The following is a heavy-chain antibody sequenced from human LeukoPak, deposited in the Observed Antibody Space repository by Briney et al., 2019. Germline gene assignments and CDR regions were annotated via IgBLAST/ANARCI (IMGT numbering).Heavy chain of an antibody. Sequence: ASVKVSCKASGYTFTSYDINWVRQATGQGLEWMGWMNPNSGNTGYAQKFQGRVTMTRNTSISTAYMELSSLRSEDTAVYYCARVGEYYCDSSGYYPIDYWGQGTLVTVSS. V-gene: IGHV1-8*01. CDR1: GYTFTSYD. J-gene: IGHJ4*02. CDR3: ARVGEYYCDSSGYYPIDY. CDR2: MNPNSGNT. D-gene: IGHD3-22*01.